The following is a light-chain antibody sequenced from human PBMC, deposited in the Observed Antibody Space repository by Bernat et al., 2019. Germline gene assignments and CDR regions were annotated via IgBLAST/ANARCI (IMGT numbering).Light chain of an antibody. Sequence: QSVLTQPPSASGTPGQRVTISCSGSSSNIGSNTVNWYQQLPGTPPKLLIYTNNQRPSGVPDRFSGSKSGTSASLAISGLQSEDEADYYCAAWDDSLNGPVFGGGTTLTVL. J-gene: IGLJ3*02. V-gene: IGLV1-44*01. CDR1: SSNIGSNT. CDR2: TNN. CDR3: AAWDDSLNGPV.